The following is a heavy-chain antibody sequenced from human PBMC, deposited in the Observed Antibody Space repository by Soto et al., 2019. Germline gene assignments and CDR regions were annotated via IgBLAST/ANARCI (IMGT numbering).Heavy chain of an antibody. CDR1: EFTFNTYW. CDR2: IKDDGSEK. Sequence: EVQLVESGGGLVQPGGSLRLSCLASEFTFNTYWMNWVRQAPGRGLEWVAHIKDDGSEKNYVDSVKGRFTISRDNAKKSVYLQMNSLRGEETAVYFCARDWGTPGRGSAVGYYYPYGMDVWGEGTTVTVSS. V-gene: IGHV3-7*05. J-gene: IGHJ6*04. D-gene: IGHD3-22*01. CDR3: ARDWGTPGRGSAVGYYYPYGMDV.